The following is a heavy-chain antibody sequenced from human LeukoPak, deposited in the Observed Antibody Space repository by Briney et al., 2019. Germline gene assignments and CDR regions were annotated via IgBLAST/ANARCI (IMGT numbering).Heavy chain of an antibody. D-gene: IGHD2-15*01. J-gene: IGHJ4*02. Sequence: ASVKVSCKASGYTFTSYGISWVRQAPGQGLEWMGWISAYNGNTNYAQKLQGRVTTTTDTSTSTAYMELRSLRSDDTAVYYCARDGSYPDNFPFDYWGQGTLVTVSS. CDR2: ISAYNGNT. CDR3: ARDGSYPDNFPFDY. CDR1: GYTFTSYG. V-gene: IGHV1-18*01.